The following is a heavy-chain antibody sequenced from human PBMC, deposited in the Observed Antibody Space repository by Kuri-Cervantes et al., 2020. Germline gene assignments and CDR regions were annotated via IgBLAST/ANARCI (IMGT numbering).Heavy chain of an antibody. CDR3: AREAPSWYGSEDWYFDL. J-gene: IGHJ2*01. CDR2: INPNSGGT. V-gene: IGHV1-2*02. CDR1: GYTFTGYY. Sequence: ASVKVSCKASGYTFTGYYMHWVRQAPGQGLEWMGWINPNSGGTNYAQKFQGRVTMTRDTSISTAYMELSRLRSDDTAVYYCAREAPSWYGSEDWYFDLWGRGTLVTVSS. D-gene: IGHD3-10*01.